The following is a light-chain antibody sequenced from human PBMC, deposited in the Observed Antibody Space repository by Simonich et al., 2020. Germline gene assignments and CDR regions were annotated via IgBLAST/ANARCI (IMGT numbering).Light chain of an antibody. J-gene: IGLJ2*01. CDR3: QSADSSGTFHVV. V-gene: IGLV3-25*03. Sequence: SYELTQPPSVSVSPGQTARITCSGDALPKQYAYWYQQKPGQAPVLVIYKDSERPSVIPERFSGSSSGTTVTLTISGVQAEDEADYYCQSADSSGTFHVVFGGGTKLTVL. CDR2: KDS. CDR1: ALPKQY.